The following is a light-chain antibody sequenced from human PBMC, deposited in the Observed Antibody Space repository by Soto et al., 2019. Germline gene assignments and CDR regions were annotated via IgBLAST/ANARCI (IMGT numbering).Light chain of an antibody. V-gene: IGLV2-14*01. CDR1: RSDVGAYNY. CDR2: DVS. J-gene: IGLJ2*01. Sequence: QSALTQPASVSGSPGQSITISCTGSRSDVGAYNYVSWYQQHPGKAPKLIIYDVSNRPSGVSNRFSGSKSGNTASLTISGLQAEDEADYYCTSYATSSILFGGGTKVTVL. CDR3: TSYATSSIL.